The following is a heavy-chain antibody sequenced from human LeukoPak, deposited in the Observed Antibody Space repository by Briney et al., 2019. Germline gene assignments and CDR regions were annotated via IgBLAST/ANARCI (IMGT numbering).Heavy chain of an antibody. Sequence: SETLSLTCTVSGGSISSYYWSWIRQPAGKGLEWIGRIYTSGSTNYNPSLKSRVTMSVDTSKNQFSLKLSSVTAADTAVYYCAVPYDSSGYYYLDPWGQGTLVTVSS. J-gene: IGHJ5*02. CDR2: IYTSGST. CDR3: AVPYDSSGYYYLDP. D-gene: IGHD3-22*01. CDR1: GGSISSYY. V-gene: IGHV4-4*07.